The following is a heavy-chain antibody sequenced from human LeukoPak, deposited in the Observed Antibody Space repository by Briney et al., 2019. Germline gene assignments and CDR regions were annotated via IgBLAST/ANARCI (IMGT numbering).Heavy chain of an antibody. J-gene: IGHJ4*02. Sequence: GGSLRLSCAAPGFTFSSYAMSWVRQAPGKGLEGVSAISGSGGSTYYADSVKGRFTISRDNSKNTLYLQMNSLRAEDTAVYYCAKDSRDIVVVPAAILLGYIDYWGQGTLVTVSS. D-gene: IGHD2-2*02. V-gene: IGHV3-23*01. CDR1: GFTFSSYA. CDR3: AKDSRDIVVVPAAILLGYIDY. CDR2: ISGSGGST.